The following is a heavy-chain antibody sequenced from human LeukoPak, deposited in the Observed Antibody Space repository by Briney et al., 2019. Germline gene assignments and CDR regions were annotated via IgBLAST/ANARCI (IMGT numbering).Heavy chain of an antibody. CDR3: ARDAYCSGGSCYIY. CDR2: ISGSGGST. Sequence: GGSLRLSCAGSRFTFSSYAMSWVRQAPGKGLEWVSGISGSGGSTYYADSVKGRFTISRDKSKNTLYLQMNSLRAEDTAVYYCARDAYCSGGSCYIYWGQGTLVTVSS. J-gene: IGHJ4*02. D-gene: IGHD2-15*01. CDR1: RFTFSSYA. V-gene: IGHV3-23*01.